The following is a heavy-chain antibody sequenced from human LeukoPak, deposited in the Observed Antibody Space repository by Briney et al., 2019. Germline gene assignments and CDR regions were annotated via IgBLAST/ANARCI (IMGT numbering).Heavy chain of an antibody. V-gene: IGHV3-13*05. CDR3: ARGYDSSGFDY. CDR1: GFTFSSYY. Sequence: PGGSLRLSCAPSGFTFSSYYMHWVRPPAGRGLEWDSAIGTAGDPYYPGSVKGRFTISRENAKNSLYLQMNSLRAGDTAVYYCARGYDSSGFDYWGQGTLVTVSS. CDR2: IGTAGDP. J-gene: IGHJ4*02. D-gene: IGHD3-22*01.